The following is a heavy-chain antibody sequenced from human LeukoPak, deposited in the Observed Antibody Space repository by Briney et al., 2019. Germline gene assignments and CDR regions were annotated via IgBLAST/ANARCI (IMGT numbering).Heavy chain of an antibody. V-gene: IGHV3-33*01. D-gene: IGHD2-8*02. Sequence: GGSLRLSCAASGFTFSSYGMHWVRQAPGKGLEWVAVIWSDGSNKYYADSVKGRFTISRDNSQNTLYLQGNNLRAEDTAVYCCARGRWDTGGLHGLDVWGQGTTVTVSS. CDR1: GFTFSSYG. J-gene: IGHJ6*02. CDR2: IWSDGSNK. CDR3: ARGRWDTGGLHGLDV.